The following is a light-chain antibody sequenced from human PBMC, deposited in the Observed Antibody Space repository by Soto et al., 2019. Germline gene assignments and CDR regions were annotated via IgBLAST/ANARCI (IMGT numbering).Light chain of an antibody. J-gene: IGLJ2*01. CDR1: SASVLTSYY. Sequence: QTVVSQEPSFSVSPGETVTLTCGLTSASVLTSYYPSWYQQTPGQAPRTLIYSTNIRSSGVPDRFSGSILGNKAALTITGAQADDESDYYCALYVGSGTVGFGGGTKVTVL. V-gene: IGLV8-61*01. CDR3: ALYVGSGTVG. CDR2: STN.